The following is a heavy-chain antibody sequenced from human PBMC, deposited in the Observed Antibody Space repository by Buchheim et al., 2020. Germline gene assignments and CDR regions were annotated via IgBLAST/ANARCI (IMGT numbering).Heavy chain of an antibody. CDR3: AKGREVGADLYYYGMDV. J-gene: IGHJ6*02. CDR1: GFTFMSYG. CDR2: ISYDGSEK. D-gene: IGHD1-26*01. V-gene: IGHV3-30*18. Sequence: QVQLVESGGGVVQPGKSLRLSCAASGFTFMSYGMHWVRQAPGKGLEWVAVISYDGSEKYYADSVRGRFTISRDNSKNTLYLQMNSLRAEDTAVYYCAKGREVGADLYYYGMDVWGQGTT.